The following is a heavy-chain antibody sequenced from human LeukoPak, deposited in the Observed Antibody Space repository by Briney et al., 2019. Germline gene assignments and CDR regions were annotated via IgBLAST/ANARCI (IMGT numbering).Heavy chain of an antibody. V-gene: IGHV4-59*01. D-gene: IGHD4-17*01. CDR1: GGSISSYY. CDR2: IYYSGST. Sequence: SEALSLTCTVSGGSISSYYWSWIRQPPGKGLEWIGYIYYSGSTNYNPSLKSRVTISVDTSKNQFSLKLSSVTAADTAVYYCARYISRDYGVGAFDIWGQGTMVTVSS. J-gene: IGHJ3*02. CDR3: ARYISRDYGVGAFDI.